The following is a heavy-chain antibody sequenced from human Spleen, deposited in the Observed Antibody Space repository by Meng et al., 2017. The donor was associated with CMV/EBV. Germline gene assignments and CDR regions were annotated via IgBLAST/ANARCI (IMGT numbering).Heavy chain of an antibody. CDR3: VKGAGWTFDY. V-gene: IGHV3-23*01. Sequence: GESLKISCAASGFTFSSYAMSWVRQAPGKGLEWVSAISGSGGITFYADSVKGRFTISRDNSKNTLYLQMNSLRAEDTAVYYCVKGAGWTFDYWGQGTLVTVSS. J-gene: IGHJ4*02. CDR2: ISGSGGIT. CDR1: GFTFSSYA. D-gene: IGHD1-14*01.